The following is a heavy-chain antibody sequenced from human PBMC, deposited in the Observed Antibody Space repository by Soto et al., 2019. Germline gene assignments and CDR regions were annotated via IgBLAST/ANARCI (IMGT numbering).Heavy chain of an antibody. CDR3: SRDSVDPGRTNRFFY. CDR2: INPHSGDT. CDR1: GYICTSDD. V-gene: IGHV1-2*04. D-gene: IGHD3-3*01. J-gene: IGHJ4*01. Sequence: GASVKVSCKASGYICTSDDIPRVQQAPGQGLEWMGWINPHSGDTNYAQKFQGWVTLTRAPSISTGFLEVRRLSSDDTAVYYCSRDSVDPGRTNRFFYWG.